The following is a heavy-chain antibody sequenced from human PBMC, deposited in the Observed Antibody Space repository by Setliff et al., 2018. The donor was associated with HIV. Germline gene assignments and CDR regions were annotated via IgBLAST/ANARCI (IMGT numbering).Heavy chain of an antibody. CDR1: GYTFTTSG. CDR2: IRAYNGNT. Sequence: ASVKVSCKTSGYTFTTSGISWVRQAPGHGLEWMGYIRAYNGNTNYAPKLQGRVTLTTDTSTSTAYMELRSLRSDDTAVYYCARDAPGNTEAAPGYWGQGTLVTVSS. CDR3: ARDAPGNTEAAPGY. J-gene: IGHJ4*02. V-gene: IGHV1-18*01. D-gene: IGHD6-6*01.